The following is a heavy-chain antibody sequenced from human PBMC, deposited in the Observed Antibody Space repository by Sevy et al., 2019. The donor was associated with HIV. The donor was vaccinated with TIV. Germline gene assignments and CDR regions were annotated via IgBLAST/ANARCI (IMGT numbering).Heavy chain of an antibody. D-gene: IGHD3-22*01. CDR3: GKGGGGHYDPDEIGYYFYYYNMDV. V-gene: IGHV3-23*01. J-gene: IGHJ6*03. Sequence: GGSLRLSCAVSGFSFDSYGMTWVRQAPGKGLEWVLGISGSGTRTYYADSVKGRFIISRDNSKNTLYLQMNSLRSEDTALYYCGKGGGGHYDPDEIGYYFYYYNMDVWGKGTTVTVSS. CDR2: ISGSGTRT. CDR1: GFSFDSYG.